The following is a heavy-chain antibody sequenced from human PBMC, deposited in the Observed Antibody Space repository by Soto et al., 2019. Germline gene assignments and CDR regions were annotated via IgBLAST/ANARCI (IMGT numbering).Heavy chain of an antibody. J-gene: IGHJ4*02. CDR1: GGSFSGYY. V-gene: IGHV4-34*01. Sequence: SETLSLTCVVYGGSFSGYYWSWIRQPPGRGLEWIGEINHSGSTNYNPSLKSRVTISVDTSKNQFSLKLSSVTAADTAVYYCARGARATHFVWGQGTLGTVTS. D-gene: IGHD1-26*01. CDR2: INHSGST. CDR3: ARGARATHFV.